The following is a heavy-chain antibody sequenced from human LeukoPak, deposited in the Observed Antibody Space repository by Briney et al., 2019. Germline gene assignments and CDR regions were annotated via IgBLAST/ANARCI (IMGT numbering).Heavy chain of an antibody. CDR1: GFTFSSYS. J-gene: IGHJ3*02. CDR3: TRDHRGYEAFDI. D-gene: IGHD5-12*01. V-gene: IGHV3-7*01. Sequence: GGSLRLSCAASGFTFSSYSMNWVRQAPGKGLEWVANIRQDGSEKYYVDSVKGRFTISRDNAKNSLYLQMNSLRAEDTAVYYCTRDHRGYEAFDIWGQGTMVTVSS. CDR2: IRQDGSEK.